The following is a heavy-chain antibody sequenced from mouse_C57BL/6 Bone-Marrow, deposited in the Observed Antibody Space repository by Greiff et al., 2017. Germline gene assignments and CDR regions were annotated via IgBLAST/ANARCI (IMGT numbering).Heavy chain of an antibody. CDR2: IDPANGNT. CDR1: GFNIKNTY. CDR3: ARYPYYYGSSPYYFDY. V-gene: IGHV14-3*01. D-gene: IGHD1-1*01. Sequence: VQLQQSVAELVRPGASVKLSCTASGFNIKNTYMHWVKQRPEQGLEWIGRIDPANGNTKYAPKFQGKATITADTSSNTAYLQLSSLTSEDTAIYYCARYPYYYGSSPYYFDYWGQGTTLTVAS. J-gene: IGHJ2*01.